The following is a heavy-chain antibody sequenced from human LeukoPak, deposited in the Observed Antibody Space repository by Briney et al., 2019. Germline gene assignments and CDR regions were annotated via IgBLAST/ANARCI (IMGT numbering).Heavy chain of an antibody. CDR1: GGTFSSYA. V-gene: IGHV1-69*04. CDR3: ARTDCSGGSCYGSAFDY. Sequence: GASVKVSCKASGGTFSSYAISWVRQAPGQGLEWMGRIIPILGIANYAQKFQGRVTITADKSTSTAYMELSSLRSEDTAVYYCARTDCSGGSCYGSAFDYWGQGTLVTVSS. D-gene: IGHD2-15*01. CDR2: IIPILGIA. J-gene: IGHJ4*02.